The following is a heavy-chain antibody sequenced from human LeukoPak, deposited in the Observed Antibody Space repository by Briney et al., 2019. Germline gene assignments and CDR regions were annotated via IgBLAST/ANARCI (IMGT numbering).Heavy chain of an antibody. D-gene: IGHD1-26*01. CDR3: ARTTDY. Sequence: GGSLRLSCEVSGFIFSSYWMTWVRQAPGKGLEWVAIIKEDGSEKYYVDSVKGRFTISRDNAKNSMYPQMNSLRAEDTAVYYCARTTDYWGQGTLVTVSS. V-gene: IGHV3-7*01. CDR2: IKEDGSEK. CDR1: GFIFSSYW. J-gene: IGHJ4*02.